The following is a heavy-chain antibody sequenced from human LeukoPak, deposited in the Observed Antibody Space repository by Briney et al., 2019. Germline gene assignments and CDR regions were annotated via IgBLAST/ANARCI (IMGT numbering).Heavy chain of an antibody. V-gene: IGHV4-61*02. J-gene: IGHJ4*02. Sequence: MTSETLSLTCTVSGGSISSGSYYWSWIRQPAGKGLEWIGRIYTSGSTNYNPSLKSRVTISVDTSKNQFSLKLSSVTAADTAVYYCARATAYYCIDQWGQGTLVTVSS. CDR3: ARATAYYCIDQ. D-gene: IGHD2-21*01. CDR1: GGSISSGSYY. CDR2: IYTSGST.